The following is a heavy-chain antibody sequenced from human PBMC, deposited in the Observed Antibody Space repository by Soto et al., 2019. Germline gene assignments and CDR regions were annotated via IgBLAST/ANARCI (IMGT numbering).Heavy chain of an antibody. J-gene: IGHJ4*02. CDR2: ISDDGSNT. V-gene: IGHV3-30-3*01. CDR3: AREVDYDFWSGSNTHTYYVDD. CDR1: GFTFSRHT. D-gene: IGHD3-3*01. Sequence: QVQLVESGGGVVQPGRSLRLSCAASGFTFSRHTMHWVRQAPGKGLEWVAAISDDGSNTYYADSVKGRFTISRDNSKNTLYLQMNSLSSEDTAVHHCAREVDYDFWSGSNTHTYYVDDSGQGTLVTVSS.